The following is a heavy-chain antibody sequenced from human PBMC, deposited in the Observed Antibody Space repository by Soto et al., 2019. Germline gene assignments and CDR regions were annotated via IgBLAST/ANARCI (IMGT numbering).Heavy chain of an antibody. Sequence: GGSLRLCCAASGFTVSYYYMSWVRQAPGKGLEWVSYISGTDPYMKYADAVRGRFTISRDNAKNSLYLQMNSLRDDDTAVYYCARGSSVRGMNVWGQGTPVTVSS. D-gene: IGHD6-13*01. V-gene: IGHV3-11*06. CDR3: ARGSSVRGMNV. CDR1: GFTVSYYY. J-gene: IGHJ6*02. CDR2: ISGTDPYM.